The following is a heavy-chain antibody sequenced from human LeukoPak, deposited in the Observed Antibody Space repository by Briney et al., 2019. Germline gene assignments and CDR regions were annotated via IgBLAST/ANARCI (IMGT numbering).Heavy chain of an antibody. CDR1: GCTLNSYA. D-gene: IGHD3-22*01. CDR3: ARDSGPEYYDSSGSLGVSDY. Sequence: SVKVSCKASGCTLNSYAISWVRQAPGQGLEWMGRIIPILGIANYAQKFQGRVTITADKSTSTAYMELSSLRSEDTAVYYCARDSGPEYYDSSGSLGVSDYWGQGTLVTVSS. V-gene: IGHV1-69*04. CDR2: IIPILGIA. J-gene: IGHJ4*02.